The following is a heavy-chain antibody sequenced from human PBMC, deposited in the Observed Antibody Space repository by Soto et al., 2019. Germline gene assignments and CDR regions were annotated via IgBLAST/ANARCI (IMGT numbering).Heavy chain of an antibody. Sequence: TSETLSLTCTVSGGSISSGDYYWSWIRQPPGKGLEWIGYIYYSGSTYYNPSLKSRVTISVDTSKNQFSLKLSSVTAADTAVYYCASRSGYDFGPAEYFQHWGQGTLVTVSS. D-gene: IGHD5-12*01. CDR1: GGSISSGDYY. CDR2: IYYSGST. V-gene: IGHV4-30-4*01. J-gene: IGHJ1*01. CDR3: ASRSGYDFGPAEYFQH.